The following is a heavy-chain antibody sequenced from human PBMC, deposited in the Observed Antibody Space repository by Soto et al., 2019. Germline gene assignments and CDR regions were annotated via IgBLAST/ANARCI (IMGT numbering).Heavy chain of an antibody. J-gene: IGHJ6*03. CDR1: GGSISSSSYY. Sequence: PSETLSLTCTVSGGSISSSSYYWGWIRQPPGKGLEWIGSIYYSGSTYYNPSLKSRVTTSVDTSKNQFSLKLSSVTAADTAVYYCARFVVVAAHYYYYYMDVWGKGTAVTVSS. CDR2: IYYSGST. V-gene: IGHV4-39*01. CDR3: ARFVVVAAHYYYYYMDV. D-gene: IGHD2-15*01.